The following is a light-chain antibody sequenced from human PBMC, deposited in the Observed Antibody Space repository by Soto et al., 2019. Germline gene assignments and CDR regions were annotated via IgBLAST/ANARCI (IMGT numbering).Light chain of an antibody. V-gene: IGKV3-15*01. CDR1: HSVGSL. CDR2: GAS. CDR3: QQYDNWPIT. Sequence: GMTQSLATLSVSPGERATVSCMASHSVGSLLAWYQQKPGQAPSVLLYGASSRATGIPARFSGSGSGTEFTLTISSLQSEDFAVYYCQQYDNWPITFGPGTRLEIK. J-gene: IGKJ5*01.